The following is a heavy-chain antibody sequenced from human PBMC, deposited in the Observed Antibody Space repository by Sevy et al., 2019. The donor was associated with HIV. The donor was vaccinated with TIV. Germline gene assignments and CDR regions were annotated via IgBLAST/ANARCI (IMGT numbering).Heavy chain of an antibody. J-gene: IGHJ4*02. CDR3: ARLSSPMPDSGWYDFFDH. V-gene: IGHV3-7*01. CDR1: GFTFRTYW. CDR2: IKPDGSDK. D-gene: IGHD6-19*01. Sequence: GGSLRLSCAASGFTFRTYWMSRVRQAPRKGLEWVANIKPDGSDKNYMDSVKGRFTISRDNAKNSLYLHVSSLRAEDTAVYYCARLSSPMPDSGWYDFFDHWGQGTLVTVSS.